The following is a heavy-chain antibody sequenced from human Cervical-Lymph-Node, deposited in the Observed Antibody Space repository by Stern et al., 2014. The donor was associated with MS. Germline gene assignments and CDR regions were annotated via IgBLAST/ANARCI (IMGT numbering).Heavy chain of an antibody. Sequence: HVQLVQSGAEVKKPGASVKVSCKASGYTFTSYGISWVRQAPGQGLEWMGWISAYNGNTNYAQKLQGRVTMTTDTSTSTAYMELRSLRSDDTAVYYCARDVTDFWSGSPYYYYGMDVWGQGTTVTVSS. J-gene: IGHJ6*02. CDR3: ARDVTDFWSGSPYYYYGMDV. CDR2: ISAYNGNT. CDR1: GYTFTSYG. V-gene: IGHV1-18*04. D-gene: IGHD3-3*01.